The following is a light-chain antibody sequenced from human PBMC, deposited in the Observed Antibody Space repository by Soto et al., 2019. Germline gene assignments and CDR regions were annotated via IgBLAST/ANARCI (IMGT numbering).Light chain of an antibody. Sequence: DIQMTHSPSTLSASVGDRVTITCRASQSISSWLAWYQQKPGKAPKLLIYKASSLESGVPSRFSGSGSGTEFTLTISSLQPDDFATHYCQQYNSYSCTFGQGTKVEIX. CDR3: QQYNSYSCT. CDR2: KAS. V-gene: IGKV1-5*03. J-gene: IGKJ1*01. CDR1: QSISSW.